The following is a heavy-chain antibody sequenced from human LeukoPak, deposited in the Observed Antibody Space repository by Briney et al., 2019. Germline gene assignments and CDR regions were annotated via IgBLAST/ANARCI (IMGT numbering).Heavy chain of an antibody. Sequence: PSETLSLTCAVSGYSISSGYYWGWIRQPPGKGLEWIGNIYHSGTTYYNPSLKSRVTISVDTSKNQFSLKLSSVTAADTAVYYCARQGGSYYGYWGQGTLVTVSS. V-gene: IGHV4-38-2*01. D-gene: IGHD1-26*01. CDR2: IYHSGTT. CDR3: ARQGGSYYGY. CDR1: GYSISSGYY. J-gene: IGHJ4*02.